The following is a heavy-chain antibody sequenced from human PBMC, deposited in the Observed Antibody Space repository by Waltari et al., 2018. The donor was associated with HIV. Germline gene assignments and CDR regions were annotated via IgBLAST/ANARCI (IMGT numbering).Heavy chain of an antibody. V-gene: IGHV3-66*02. CDR3: ARDYDSSGYPDY. D-gene: IGHD3-22*01. J-gene: IGHJ4*02. CDR1: GFTVGRNY. Sequence: EVQLVESGGGLVQPGGSLRLSCAASGFTVGRNYMSWVRQAPEKGLEWVSVIYSGGSTYYADSVKGRFTISRDNSKNTLYLQMNSLRAEDTAVYYCARDYDSSGYPDYWGQGTLVTVSS. CDR2: IYSGGST.